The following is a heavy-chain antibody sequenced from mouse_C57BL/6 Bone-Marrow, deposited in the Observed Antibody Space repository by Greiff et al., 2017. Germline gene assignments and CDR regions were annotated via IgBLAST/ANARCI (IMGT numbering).Heavy chain of an antibody. J-gene: IGHJ4*01. Sequence: EVQLQQSGPELVKPGASVTISCKASGYTFTDYYMNWVKQSHGKSLEWIGDINPNNGGTSYNQKFKGKATLTVDKSSSTAYMEIRSLTSKDSAVYYCARGGLTMDYWGQGTSVTVSS. CDR2: INPNNGGT. D-gene: IGHD3-1*01. CDR3: ARGGLTMDY. V-gene: IGHV1-26*01. CDR1: GYTFTDYY.